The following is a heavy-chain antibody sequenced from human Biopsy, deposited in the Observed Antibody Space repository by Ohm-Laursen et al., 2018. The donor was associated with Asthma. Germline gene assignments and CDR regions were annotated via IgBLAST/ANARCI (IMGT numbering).Heavy chain of an antibody. V-gene: IGHV4-39*01. CDR2: MYYSGSA. CDR3: ARHQEAASYHYDGSIAY. Sequence: TLSLTCSVSGGAIRTSGYYWGWIRQPPGKGLEWIGSMYYSGSASYNPSLESRVTISVDKSKNQFSLNLSSLTAADTAVYFCARHQEAASYHYDGSIAYWGQGIPVTVSS. J-gene: IGHJ4*02. CDR1: GGAIRTSGYY. D-gene: IGHD3-22*01.